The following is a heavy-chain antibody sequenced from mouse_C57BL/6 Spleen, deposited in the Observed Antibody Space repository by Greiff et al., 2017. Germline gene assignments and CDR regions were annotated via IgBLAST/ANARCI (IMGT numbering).Heavy chain of an antibody. CDR2: IYPGDGDT. Sequence: QVQLQQSGPELVKPGASVKISCKASGYAFSSSWMNWVKQRPGKGLEWIGRIYPGDGDTNYNGKFKGKATLTADKSSSTAYMQLSSLTSEDSAVYFCARAATVRFDYWGQGTTLTVSS. V-gene: IGHV1-82*01. CDR3: ARAATVRFDY. J-gene: IGHJ2*01. D-gene: IGHD1-1*01. CDR1: GYAFSSSW.